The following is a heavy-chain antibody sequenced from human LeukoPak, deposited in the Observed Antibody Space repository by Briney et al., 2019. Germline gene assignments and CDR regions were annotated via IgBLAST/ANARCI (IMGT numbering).Heavy chain of an antibody. J-gene: IGHJ4*02. CDR2: INYSGRT. CDR3: ARGDGYYDSSGPLDY. Sequence: SETLSLTCAVFDGSFSDYYWSWVRQPPGKGLEWIGEINYSGRTNYYPSLTSRATLSIDTSKNQFSLKLSSVTAADTAVYYCARGDGYYDSSGPLDYWGQGTLVTVSS. D-gene: IGHD3-22*01. CDR1: DGSFSDYY. V-gene: IGHV4-34*01.